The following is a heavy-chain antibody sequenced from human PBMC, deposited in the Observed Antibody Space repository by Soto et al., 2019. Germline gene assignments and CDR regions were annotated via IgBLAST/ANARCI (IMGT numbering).Heavy chain of an antibody. CDR1: GFSLSTSGVT. J-gene: IGHJ4*02. D-gene: IGHD4-17*01. CDR3: AHRRLSSPDYGAYQFDY. Sequence: QITLKESGPTLVKPTQTLTLTCTFSGFSLSTSGVTVSWIRQPPGKALEWLALIYWNDDKRYSPSLKSRLTITKDTSNTQVVLTMANMGPVDPATYYCAHRRLSSPDYGAYQFDYWGQGTLVTVSS. V-gene: IGHV2-5*01. CDR2: IYWNDDK.